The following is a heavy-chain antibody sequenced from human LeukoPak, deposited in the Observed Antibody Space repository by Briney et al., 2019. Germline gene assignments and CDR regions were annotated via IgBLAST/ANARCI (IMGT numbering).Heavy chain of an antibody. CDR1: GGPISSSSYY. V-gene: IGHV4-39*01. J-gene: IGHJ3*02. Sequence: SETLSLTCTVSGGPISSSSYYWGWIRQPPGKGLEWIGSIYYSGSTYYNPSLKSRVTISVDTSKNQFSLKLSSVTAVDTAVYYCARWKATARAFDIWGQGTMVTVSS. CDR3: ARWKATARAFDI. D-gene: IGHD5-12*01. CDR2: IYYSGST.